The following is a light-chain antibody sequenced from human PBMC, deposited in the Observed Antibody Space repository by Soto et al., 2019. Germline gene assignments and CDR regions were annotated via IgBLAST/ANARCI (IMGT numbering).Light chain of an antibody. CDR3: QQYNNYWT. J-gene: IGKJ1*01. CDR1: RSISSW. Sequence: DIQMTQSPSTLSASVGDRVTITCRASRSISSWLAWYQQKPGKPPKLLIYDASSFEGGVPSRFSGSGSGTEFPLTISILQPEYSATYYCQQYNNYWTFGQGTKVEIK. CDR2: DAS. V-gene: IGKV1-5*01.